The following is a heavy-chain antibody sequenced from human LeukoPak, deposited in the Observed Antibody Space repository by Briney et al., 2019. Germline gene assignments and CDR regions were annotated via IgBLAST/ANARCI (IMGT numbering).Heavy chain of an antibody. CDR3: AKASGYNYGYGDY. J-gene: IGHJ4*02. CDR1: GFTFSSSA. CDR2: ISNDGGYT. Sequence: GGSLRLSCAASGFTFSSSAMSWVRQAPGKGLEWVSAISNDGGYTYYADSVQGRFTIARDNSKSTLCLQMNSLRAEDTAVYYCAKASGYNYGYGDYWGQGTLVTVSS. D-gene: IGHD5-18*01. V-gene: IGHV3-23*01.